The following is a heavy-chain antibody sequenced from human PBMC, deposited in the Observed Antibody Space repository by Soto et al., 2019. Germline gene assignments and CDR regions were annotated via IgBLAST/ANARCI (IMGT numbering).Heavy chain of an antibody. CDR3: ARDTYDYIWGSYLPGPDFDY. V-gene: IGHV3-11*01. CDR2: ISSSGSTI. Sequence: GGSLRLSCAASGFTFSDYYMSWIRQAPGKGLEWVSYISSSGSTIYYADSVKGRFTISRDNAKNSLYLQMNSLRAEDTAVYYCARDTYDYIWGSYLPGPDFDYWGQGTLVTVSS. CDR1: GFTFSDYY. D-gene: IGHD3-16*02. J-gene: IGHJ4*02.